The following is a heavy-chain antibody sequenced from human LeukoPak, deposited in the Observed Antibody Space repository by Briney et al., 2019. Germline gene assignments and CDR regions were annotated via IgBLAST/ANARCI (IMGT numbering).Heavy chain of an antibody. J-gene: IGHJ2*01. D-gene: IGHD6-13*01. CDR3: AKGPGLGAGKRYLDL. CDR1: GFTFDDYA. Sequence: PGGSLRLSCAASGFTFDDYAMHWVRQAPGMGLEWVSGISWNSGNIVYADSVKGRFTISRDNAKNSLSLQMNSLKPEDTALYYCAKGPGLGAGKRYLDLWGRGTLVIVSS. CDR2: ISWNSGNI. V-gene: IGHV3-9*01.